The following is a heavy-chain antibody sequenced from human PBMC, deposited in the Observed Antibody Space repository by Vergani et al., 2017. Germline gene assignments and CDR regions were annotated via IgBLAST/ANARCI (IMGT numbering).Heavy chain of an antibody. CDR1: GGSISSGSYY. CDR2: IYTSGST. Sequence: QVQLQESGPGLVKPSQTLSLTCTVSGGSISSGSYYWSWIRQPAGKGLEWIGRIYTSGSTNYNPSLKSQVTISVDTSKNQFSLKLSSVTAADTAVYYCASIRRDYGDYDWGQGTLVTVSS. D-gene: IGHD4-17*01. V-gene: IGHV4-61*02. J-gene: IGHJ4*02. CDR3: ASIRRDYGDYD.